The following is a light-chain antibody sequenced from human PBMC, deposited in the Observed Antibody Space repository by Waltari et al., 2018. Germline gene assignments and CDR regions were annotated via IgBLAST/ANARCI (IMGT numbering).Light chain of an antibody. V-gene: IGKV3-11*01. Sequence: DIVLTQSPAIVSLSPGERATLPCRASQSVSFFLAWYQQKPGQGPRLLIFNTSNRATGIPARFSGGGSGTDFTLTISSLEPEDFATYYCQQRYSWPLTFGGGTKVEIK. CDR2: NTS. CDR3: QQRYSWPLT. J-gene: IGKJ4*01. CDR1: QSVSFF.